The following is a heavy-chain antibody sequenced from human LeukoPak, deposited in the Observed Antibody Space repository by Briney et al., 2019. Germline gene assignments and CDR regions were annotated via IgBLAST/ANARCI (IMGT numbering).Heavy chain of an antibody. J-gene: IGHJ3*02. V-gene: IGHV4-34*01. CDR1: GGSFSGYY. Sequence: SETLSLTCAVYGGSFSGYYWSWIRQPPGKGLEWIGEINHSGSTNYNPSLKSRVTISVDTSKNQFSLKLSSVTAADTAVYYCARDPTVDASDIWGQGTMVTVSS. D-gene: IGHD4-17*01. CDR2: INHSGST. CDR3: ARDPTVDASDI.